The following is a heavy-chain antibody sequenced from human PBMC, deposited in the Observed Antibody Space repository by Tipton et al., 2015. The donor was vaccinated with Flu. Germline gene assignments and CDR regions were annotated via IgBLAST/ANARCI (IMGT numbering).Heavy chain of an antibody. CDR1: GFTFGSYS. D-gene: IGHD1-14*01. J-gene: IGHJ4*02. V-gene: IGHV3-48*02. CDR2: ISSNSKTI. Sequence: GSLRLSCAASGFTFGSYSMNWVRQAPGKGLEWVSWISSNSKTIDYAGSMKGRFTVSRDNAKNSLFLQLNTLGDDDSGVYYCVTDDGLGWEPQMGDFWGQGTLVTVSS. CDR3: VTDDGLGWEPQMGDF.